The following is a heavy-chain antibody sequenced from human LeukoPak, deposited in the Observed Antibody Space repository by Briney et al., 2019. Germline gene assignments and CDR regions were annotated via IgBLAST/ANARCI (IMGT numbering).Heavy chain of an antibody. V-gene: IGHV3-33*01. CDR2: IWYDGSNT. CDR3: AREYDIISHVGYGMDV. D-gene: IGHD3-9*01. J-gene: IGHJ6*02. Sequence: GRSLRLSCAASGFTFRSYGMHWVRQAPGKGLEGVAVIWYDGSNTYYADSVKGRFTISRDNSKNTLYLQMNSLRAEDTAVYYCAREYDIISHVGYGMDVWGQGTTVTVSS. CDR1: GFTFRSYG.